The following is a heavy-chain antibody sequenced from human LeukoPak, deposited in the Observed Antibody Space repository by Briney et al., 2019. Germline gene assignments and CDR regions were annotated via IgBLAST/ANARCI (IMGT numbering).Heavy chain of an antibody. Sequence: PGGSLRLSCAASGFTFSSYWMHWVRQAPGKGLEWVSYISSSSSTIYYADSVKGRFTISRDNAKNSLYLQMNSLRDEDTAVYYCARDPYYYGSGAANDAFDIWGQGAMVTVSS. CDR1: GFTFSSYW. J-gene: IGHJ3*02. CDR3: ARDPYYYGSGAANDAFDI. V-gene: IGHV3-48*02. D-gene: IGHD3-10*01. CDR2: ISSSSSTI.